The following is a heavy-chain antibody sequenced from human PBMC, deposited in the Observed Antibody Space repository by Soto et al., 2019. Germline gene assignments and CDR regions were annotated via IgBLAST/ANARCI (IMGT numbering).Heavy chain of an antibody. CDR2: ISSTGGHT. D-gene: IGHD2-2*01. Sequence: EVQLVQSGGSRVEPGGSLRLSCATSGFTFSRYSMNWIRQSPGKGLEWVSSISSTGGHTFYANSVKGRFSVSRDNAKDSLFLQMNSLRAEDTAVYYCARIWPNKDCSSISCPYFFDYWGQGALVTVSP. V-gene: IGHV3-21*02. J-gene: IGHJ4*02. CDR3: ARIWPNKDCSSISCPYFFDY. CDR1: GFTFSRYS.